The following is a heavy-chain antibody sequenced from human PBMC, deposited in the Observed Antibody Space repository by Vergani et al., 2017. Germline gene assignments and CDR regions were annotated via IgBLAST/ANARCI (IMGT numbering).Heavy chain of an antibody. CDR1: GGTFSSYA. D-gene: IGHD2-2*01. V-gene: IGHV1-69*01. J-gene: IGHJ6*03. CDR3: ATNYCSSTSCAYYYYYYMDV. CDR2: IIPIFGTA. Sequence: QVQLVQSGAEVKKPGSSVKVSCKASGGTFSSYAISWVRQAPGQGLEWMGGIIPIFGTANYAQKFQGRVTSTADESTSTAYMELSSLRSEDTAVYYCATNYCSSTSCAYYYYYYMDVWGKGTTVTVSS.